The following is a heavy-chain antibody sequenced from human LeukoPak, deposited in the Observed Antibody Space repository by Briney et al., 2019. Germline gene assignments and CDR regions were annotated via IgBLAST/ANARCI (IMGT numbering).Heavy chain of an antibody. CDR2: INSDGSST. CDR3: ARIRFLEWQKNDY. J-gene: IGHJ4*02. V-gene: IGHV3-74*01. Sequence: GGSLRLSCAASGFTFSSYWMHWVRQAPGKGLVWVSRINSDGSSTSYADSVKGRFTISRDNAKNTLYLRMNSLRAEDTAVYYCARIRFLEWQKNDYWGQGTLVTVSS. D-gene: IGHD3-3*01. CDR1: GFTFSSYW.